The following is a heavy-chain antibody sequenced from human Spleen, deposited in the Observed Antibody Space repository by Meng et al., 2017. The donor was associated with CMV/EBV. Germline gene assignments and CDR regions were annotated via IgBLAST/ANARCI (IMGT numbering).Heavy chain of an antibody. J-gene: IGHJ5*02. V-gene: IGHV3-48*03. CDR1: GFIFSGCE. CDR2: ITSSGRIT. Sequence: GGSLRLSCVASGFIFSGCEMHWVRQVPGKGLEWLSYITSSGRITYYADPVKGRFTISRDNAKNSLSLQMNSLRADDTAVDYGAVAPLRYGSFPGVSWGQGALVTVSS. D-gene: IGHD5-18*01. CDR3: AVAPLRYGSFPGVS.